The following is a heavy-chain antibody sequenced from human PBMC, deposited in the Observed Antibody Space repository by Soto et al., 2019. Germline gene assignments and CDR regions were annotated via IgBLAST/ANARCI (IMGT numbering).Heavy chain of an antibody. D-gene: IGHD6-19*01. CDR2: IYWDDDK. CDR3: AHIVVAGLGYYFDY. Sequence: QITLKESGPTLVKPTQTLTLTCTFSGFSLSSTRMAVGWIRQPPGKALEWLALIYWDDDKRYSPFLKSRLTITKDTAKNQVVLTMSNIDPVDTGRYYCAHIVVAGLGYYFDYWGQGTLVTVSS. CDR1: GFSLSSTRMA. V-gene: IGHV2-5*02. J-gene: IGHJ4*02.